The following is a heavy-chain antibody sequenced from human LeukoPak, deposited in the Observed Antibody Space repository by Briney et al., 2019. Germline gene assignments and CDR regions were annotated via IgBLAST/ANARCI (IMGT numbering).Heavy chain of an antibody. D-gene: IGHD2-2*01. J-gene: IGHJ5*02. V-gene: IGHV1-2*02. CDR2: INPNSGGT. CDR1: GGTFSRYS. Sequence: ASVKVSCKASGGTFSRYSISWVRQAPGQGLEWMGWINPNSGGTNYAQKFQGRVTMTRDTSISTAYMELSRLRSDDTAVYYCAREYCSSTSCLDDPWGQGTLVTVSS. CDR3: AREYCSSTSCLDDP.